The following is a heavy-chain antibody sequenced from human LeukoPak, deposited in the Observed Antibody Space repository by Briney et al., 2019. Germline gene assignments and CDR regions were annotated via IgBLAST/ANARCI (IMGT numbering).Heavy chain of an antibody. D-gene: IGHD3-10*01. CDR3: AKDPGFPYHYYGMDV. J-gene: IGHJ6*02. CDR2: ISGSGGST. V-gene: IGHV3-23*01. CDR1: GFTSSSYA. Sequence: GGSLRLSCAASGFTSSSYAMSWVRQAPGKGLEWVSAISGSGGSTYYADSVKGRFTISRDNSKNTLYLQMNSLRAEDTAVYYCAKDPGFPYHYYGMDVWGQGTTVTVSS.